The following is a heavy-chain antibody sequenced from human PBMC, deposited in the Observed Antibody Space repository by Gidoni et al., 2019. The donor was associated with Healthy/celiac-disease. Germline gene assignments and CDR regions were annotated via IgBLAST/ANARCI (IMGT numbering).Heavy chain of an antibody. Sequence: QVPLQQWGAGLLKLSETLSLPCAVYGGSFSGYYWSWIRQPPGKGLEWIGEINHSGSTNYNPSLKSRVTRSVDTSKNQFSLKLSSVTAAGTAVYYCARLVGANGDAFDIWGQGTMVTVSS. CDR3: ARLVGANGDAFDI. CDR2: INHSGST. V-gene: IGHV4-34*01. CDR1: GGSFSGYY. D-gene: IGHD1-26*01. J-gene: IGHJ3*02.